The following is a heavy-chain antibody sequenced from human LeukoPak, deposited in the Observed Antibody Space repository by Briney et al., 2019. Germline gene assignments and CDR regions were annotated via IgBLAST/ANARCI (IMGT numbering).Heavy chain of an antibody. CDR3: ARDQLWFGELSTFDP. V-gene: IGHV3-53*01. CDR1: GFTVSSNY. D-gene: IGHD3-10*01. Sequence: PGGSLRLSCAASGFTVSSNYMSWVRQDPGKGLEWVSVIYSGGSTHYADFVKGRFTMSRDNSKNTLYLQMNSLRAEDTAVYYCARDQLWFGELSTFDPWGQGTLVTVSS. J-gene: IGHJ5*02. CDR2: IYSGGST.